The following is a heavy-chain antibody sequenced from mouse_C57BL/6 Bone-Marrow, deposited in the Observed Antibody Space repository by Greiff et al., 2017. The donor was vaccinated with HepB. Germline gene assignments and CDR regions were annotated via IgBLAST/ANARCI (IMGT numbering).Heavy chain of an antibody. J-gene: IGHJ4*01. D-gene: IGHD1-1*01. V-gene: IGHV1-85*01. CDR3: ARTSYYGSHYYAMDY. Sequence: VQLQQSGPELVKPGASVKLSCKASGYTFTSYDINWVKQRPGQGLEWNGWIYPRDGSTKYNEKFKGKATLTVDTSSSTAYMELHSLTSEDSAVYFCARTSYYGSHYYAMDYWGQGTSVTVSS. CDR2: IYPRDGST. CDR1: GYTFTSYD.